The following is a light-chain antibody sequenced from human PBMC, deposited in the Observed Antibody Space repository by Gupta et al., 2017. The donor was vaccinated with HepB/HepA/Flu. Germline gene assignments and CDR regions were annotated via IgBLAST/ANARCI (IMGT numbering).Light chain of an antibody. Sequence: QSVLTQPPSLSAAPGQRVTISCTGSSSNIGAGYDVHWYQQLPGTAPKLLIYGNSNRPSGVPDRFSGSKSGTSASLAITGLQAEDEADYYCQSYDSSLSGSHVVFGGGTKLTVL. J-gene: IGLJ2*01. CDR1: SSNIGAGYD. CDR3: QSYDSSLSGSHVV. V-gene: IGLV1-40*01. CDR2: GNS.